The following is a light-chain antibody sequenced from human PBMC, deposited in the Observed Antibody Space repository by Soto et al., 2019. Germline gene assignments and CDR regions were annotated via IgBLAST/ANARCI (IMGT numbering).Light chain of an antibody. J-gene: IGLJ3*02. CDR2: DVS. Sequence: QSALTQPRSVSGSPGQSVTISCTGTSSDFGGYNYVSWYQQHPGKAPKLMIYDVSKWPSGVPDRFSGSKSGNTASLTISGLQAEDEADYYCCSYAGNSLWVFGGGTKVTVL. CDR3: CSYAGNSLWV. CDR1: SSDFGGYNY. V-gene: IGLV2-11*01.